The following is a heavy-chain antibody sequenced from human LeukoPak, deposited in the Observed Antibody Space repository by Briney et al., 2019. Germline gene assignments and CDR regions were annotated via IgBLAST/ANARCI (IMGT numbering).Heavy chain of an antibody. CDR2: ISAYNGNT. CDR3: ARPSGSYEDDAFDI. Sequence: ASVKVSCKASGYTFTSYGISWVRQAPGQGLEWVGCISAYNGNTNYAQKLQGRVTMTTDTSTSTAYMELRSLRSDDTAVYYCARPSGSYEDDAFDIWGQGTMVTVSS. D-gene: IGHD1-26*01. V-gene: IGHV1-18*04. J-gene: IGHJ3*02. CDR1: GYTFTSYG.